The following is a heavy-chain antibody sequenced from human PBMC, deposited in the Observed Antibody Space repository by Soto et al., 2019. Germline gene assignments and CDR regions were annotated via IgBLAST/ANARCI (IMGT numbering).Heavy chain of an antibody. V-gene: IGHV4-31*03. Sequence: SETLSLTCTVSGDSTSSGTHYWNWIRQHPGKGLEWIGYISSSGNSYYSPSLKSRVFMSVDTSKNLFSLKLNSVTAADTAVYYCTRDLDIGHRGYGQSNVWGQGKTVTVSS. J-gene: IGHJ6*02. D-gene: IGHD5-12*01. CDR3: TRDLDIGHRGYGQSNV. CDR2: ISSSGNS. CDR1: GDSTSSGTHY.